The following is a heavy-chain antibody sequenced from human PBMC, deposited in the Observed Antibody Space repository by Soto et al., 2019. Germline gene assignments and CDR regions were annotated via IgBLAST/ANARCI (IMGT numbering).Heavy chain of an antibody. CDR1: GFTFSNAW. CDR2: IKSKTDGGTT. Sequence: GGSLRLSCAASGFTFSNAWMSWVRQAPGKGLEWVGRIKSKTDGGTTDYAAPVKGRFTISRDDSKNTLYLQMNSLKTEDTAVYYCTTGGSRTYYDFWSGYSPFDYWGQGTLVTVSS. CDR3: TTGGSRTYYDFWSGYSPFDY. J-gene: IGHJ4*02. D-gene: IGHD3-3*01. V-gene: IGHV3-15*01.